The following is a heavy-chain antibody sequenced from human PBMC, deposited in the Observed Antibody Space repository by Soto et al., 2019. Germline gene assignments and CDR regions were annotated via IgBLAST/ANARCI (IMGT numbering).Heavy chain of an antibody. CDR1: GYTFTSFD. CDR3: ARAYTWGVEVAGM. V-gene: IGHV1-8*01. CDR2: MNPNSGNT. J-gene: IGHJ4*02. Sequence: QVQLVQSGAEVKKPGASVKVSCKASGYTFTSFDINWVRQATGQGLEWMGWMNPNSGNTGYAQKFQGRVTMIRNNSKSTAYMELSSLRSEDTAVYYCARAYTWGVEVAGMWGQGTLVTVSS. D-gene: IGHD6-19*01.